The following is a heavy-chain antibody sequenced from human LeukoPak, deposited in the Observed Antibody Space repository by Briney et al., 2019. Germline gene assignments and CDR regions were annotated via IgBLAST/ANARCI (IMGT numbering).Heavy chain of an antibody. Sequence: ASVKVSCKASGYTFTGYYMHWVRQAPGQGLEWMGWINPNSGGTNYAQKFQGRVTMTRDTSISTAYMELSRLRSDDTAVYYCARVSKWELPPYYFDYWGQGTLVTVSS. CDR2: INPNSGGT. D-gene: IGHD1-26*01. CDR3: ARVSKWELPPYYFDY. V-gene: IGHV1-2*02. CDR1: GYTFTGYY. J-gene: IGHJ4*02.